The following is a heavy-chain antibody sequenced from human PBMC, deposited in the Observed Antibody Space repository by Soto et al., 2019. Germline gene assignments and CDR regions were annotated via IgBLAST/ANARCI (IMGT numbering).Heavy chain of an antibody. CDR1: GGTFSSYA. D-gene: IGHD6-19*01. CDR3: ARDPGYSSGWKNYYYYYGMDV. CDR2: IIPIFGTA. V-gene: IGHV1-69*01. Sequence: QVQLVQSGAEVKKPGSSVKVSCKASGGTFSSYAISWVRQAPGQGLEWMGGIIPIFGTANYAQKFQGRVTITADESTSTAYMELSSRRSEDTAVYYCARDPGYSSGWKNYYYYYGMDVWGQGTTVTVSS. J-gene: IGHJ6*02.